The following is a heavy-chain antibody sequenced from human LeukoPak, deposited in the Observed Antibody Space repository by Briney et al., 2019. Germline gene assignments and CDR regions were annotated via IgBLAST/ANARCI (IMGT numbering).Heavy chain of an antibody. J-gene: IGHJ6*02. CDR3: ARLANRKYYYYGMDV. CDR2: INHSGST. CDR1: GVSFSGYY. D-gene: IGHD2/OR15-2a*01. V-gene: IGHV4-34*01. Sequence: SETLSLTCAVYGVSFSGYYWSWIRQPPGKGLEWIGEINHSGSTNYNPSLKSRAAISVDTSKNQFSLKLSSVTAADTAVYYCARLANRKYYYYGMDVWGQGTTVTVSS.